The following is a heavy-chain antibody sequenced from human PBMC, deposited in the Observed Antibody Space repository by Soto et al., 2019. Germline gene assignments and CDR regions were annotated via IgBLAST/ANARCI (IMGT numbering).Heavy chain of an antibody. V-gene: IGHV4-39*01. Sequence: LSLTCTVSGGSISSSSYYWGWIRQPPGKGLEWIGSIYYSGSTYYNPSLKSRVTISVDTSKNQFSLKLSSVTAADTAVYYCASGRDDFWSGYYGRFDYWGQGTLVTVSS. CDR1: GGSISSSSYY. CDR3: ASGRDDFWSGYYGRFDY. J-gene: IGHJ4*02. CDR2: IYYSGST. D-gene: IGHD3-3*01.